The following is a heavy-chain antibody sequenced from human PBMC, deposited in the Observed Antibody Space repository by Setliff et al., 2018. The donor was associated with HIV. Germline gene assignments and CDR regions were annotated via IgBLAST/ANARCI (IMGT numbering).Heavy chain of an antibody. CDR1: GFTFIDYA. CDR2: ISSRGGSV. D-gene: IGHD2-2*01. CDR3: ARDQEHIIVVSATGNMPGYLHYYYMDV. Sequence: KPGGSLRLSCATSGFTFIDYALNWVRQAPGKGLEWVSSISSRGGSVYYADSVRGRFTISRDNANNLLYLQMNSLRAEDTAVYYRARDQEHIIVVSATGNMPGYLHYYYMDVWGKGSTVTVSS. J-gene: IGHJ6*03. V-gene: IGHV3-21*01.